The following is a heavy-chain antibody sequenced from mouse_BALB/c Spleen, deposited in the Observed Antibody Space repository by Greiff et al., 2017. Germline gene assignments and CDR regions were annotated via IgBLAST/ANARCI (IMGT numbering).Heavy chain of an antibody. V-gene: IGHV5-17*02. Sequence: EVMLVESGGGLVQPGGSRKLSCAASGFTFSSFGMHWVRQAPEKGLEWVAYISSGSSTIYYADTVKGRFTISSDNPKNTLFLQMTSLRSEDTAMYYWARSTMFAYWGQGTLVTVSA. D-gene: IGHD2-1*01. J-gene: IGHJ3*01. CDR2: ISSGSSTI. CDR3: ARSTMFAY. CDR1: GFTFSSFG.